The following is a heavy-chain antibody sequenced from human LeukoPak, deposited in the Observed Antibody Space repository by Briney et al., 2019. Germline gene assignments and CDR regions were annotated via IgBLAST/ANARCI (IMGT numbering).Heavy chain of an antibody. V-gene: IGHV4-59*01. CDR2: IYYSGRT. CDR3: ARGVVRPYYYDSSGYYLDY. CDR1: GGSISSYY. Sequence: SQTLSLTCTVSGGSISSYYWSWIRQPPGKGLEWIGYIYYSGRTNYNPSLKSRVTISVDTSKNQFSLKLSSVTAADTAVYYCARGVVRPYYYDSSGYYLDYWGQGTLVTVSS. D-gene: IGHD3-22*01. J-gene: IGHJ4*02.